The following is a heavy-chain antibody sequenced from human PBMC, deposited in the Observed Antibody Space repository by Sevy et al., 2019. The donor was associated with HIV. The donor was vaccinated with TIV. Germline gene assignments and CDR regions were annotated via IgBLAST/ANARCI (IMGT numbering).Heavy chain of an antibody. D-gene: IGHD2-8*01. Sequence: SETLSLTCTVSGGSINYYYWSWIRQPPGKGLEWIGYIYYSGSINYSPSLKSRVTMSVDTSKNQFSLKLTSVTAADTAIYYCARWYCSHNVCYHLDFWGHGTLVTVSS. CDR1: GGSINYYY. V-gene: IGHV4-59*01. J-gene: IGHJ4*01. CDR2: IYYSGSI. CDR3: ARWYCSHNVCYHLDF.